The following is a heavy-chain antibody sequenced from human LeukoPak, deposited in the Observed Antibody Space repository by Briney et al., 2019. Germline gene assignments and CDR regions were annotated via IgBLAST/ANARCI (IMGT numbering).Heavy chain of an antibody. CDR1: GYPFTTWE. CDR2: VHPNSGNT. J-gene: IGHJ5*02. Sequence: ASVKVSCKTSGYPFTTWEINWVRQAAGQGLEWMGWVHPNSGNTAYAQKFQGRVAMTRDTSISTAYMELSGLRFDDTAVYFCARGPRNDPWGQGTLVTVSS. CDR3: ARGPRNDP. D-gene: IGHD1-14*01. V-gene: IGHV1-8*01.